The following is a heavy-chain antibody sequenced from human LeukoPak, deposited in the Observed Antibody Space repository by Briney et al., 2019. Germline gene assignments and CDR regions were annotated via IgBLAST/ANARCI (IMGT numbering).Heavy chain of an antibody. D-gene: IGHD4/OR15-4a*01. CDR1: GFTFSNYE. CDR3: ARERGDSMALYYYYMDG. V-gene: IGHV3-48*03. Sequence: GGSLSLSCAASGFTFSNYEMNWVRQAPGKGLEWVSYISSSGSTIYYADSVKGRFTISRDNAKNSLYLQMNSLRAEDTAVYYCARERGDSMALYYYYMDGWCKGTTVTVSS. CDR2: ISSSGSTI. J-gene: IGHJ6*03.